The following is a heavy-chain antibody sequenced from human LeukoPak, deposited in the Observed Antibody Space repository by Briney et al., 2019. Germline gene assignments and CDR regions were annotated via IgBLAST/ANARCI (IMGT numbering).Heavy chain of an antibody. J-gene: IGHJ4*02. D-gene: IGHD6-19*01. CDR2: IYYSGST. CDR1: GGSISSYY. Sequence: SETLSLTCTVSGGSISSYYWSWIRQPPGKGLEWIGYIYYSGSTNYNPSLKSRVTISVDTSKNQFSLKLSSVTAADTAVYYCARGLKQWLLLYYFDYWGQGTLVTVSS. CDR3: ARGLKQWLLLYYFDY. V-gene: IGHV4-59*12.